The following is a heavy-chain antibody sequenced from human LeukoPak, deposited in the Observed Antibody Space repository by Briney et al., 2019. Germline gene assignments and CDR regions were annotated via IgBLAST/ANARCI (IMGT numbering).Heavy chain of an antibody. V-gene: IGHV3-48*03. Sequence: RPGGSLRLSCAASGFTFSSYEMNWVRQAPGKGLEWISYISSSGSTIYSADSVRGRFTISRDNAKNSLYLQMNSLRAEDTAVYYCARDLGYSSGPNYWGQGTRVTVSS. J-gene: IGHJ4*02. D-gene: IGHD6-19*01. CDR1: GFTFSSYE. CDR2: ISSSGSTI. CDR3: ARDLGYSSGPNY.